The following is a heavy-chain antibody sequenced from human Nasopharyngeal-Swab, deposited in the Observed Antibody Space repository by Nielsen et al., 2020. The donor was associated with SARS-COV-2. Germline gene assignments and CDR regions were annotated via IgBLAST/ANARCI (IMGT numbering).Heavy chain of an antibody. V-gene: IGHV3-23*01. CDR2: ISGSGGST. Sequence: GESLKISCAASGFNFSSYAMSWVRQAPGKGLEGVSAISGSGGSTYYAESVKGRFTISRDNYQNTLYLQMNSLRAEDKAVYYCAKAGGITMIVVVRRYYFDDWGQGTLVTVSS. D-gene: IGHD3-22*01. CDR3: AKAGGITMIVVVRRYYFDD. J-gene: IGHJ4*02. CDR1: GFNFSSYA.